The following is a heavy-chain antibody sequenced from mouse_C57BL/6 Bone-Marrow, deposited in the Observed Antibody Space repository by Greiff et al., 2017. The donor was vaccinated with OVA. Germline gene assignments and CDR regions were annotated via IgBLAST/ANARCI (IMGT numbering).Heavy chain of an antibody. Sequence: EVMLVESGEGLVKPGGSLKLSCAASGFTFSSYAMSWVRQTPEKRLEWVAYISSGGDYIYYADNVKGRFTISRDNARNTLYLQMSSLKSEDTAMYYCTRCNYYGSRNPYYFDYWGQGTTLTVSS. J-gene: IGHJ2*01. D-gene: IGHD1-1*01. CDR2: ISSGGDYI. V-gene: IGHV5-9-1*02. CDR1: GFTFSSYA. CDR3: TRCNYYGSRNPYYFDY.